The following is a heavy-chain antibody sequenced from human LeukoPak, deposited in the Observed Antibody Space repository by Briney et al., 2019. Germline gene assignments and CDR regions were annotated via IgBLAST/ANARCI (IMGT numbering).Heavy chain of an antibody. D-gene: IGHD6-13*01. Sequence: GGSLRLSCAASGFTFSNYWMHWVRQAPGKGLVWVWRIDSDGSSRNYADSVKGRFTISRDNAKNTLYLQMNSLRAEDTAVYYCASASSHRIAAGGDYWGQGTLVTVSS. CDR2: IDSDGSSR. CDR1: GFTFSNYW. CDR3: ASASSHRIAAGGDY. V-gene: IGHV3-74*01. J-gene: IGHJ4*02.